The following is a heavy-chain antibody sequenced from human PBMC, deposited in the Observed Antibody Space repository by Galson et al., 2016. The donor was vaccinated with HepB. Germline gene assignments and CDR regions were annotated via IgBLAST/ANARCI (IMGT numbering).Heavy chain of an antibody. V-gene: IGHV3-64*04. Sequence: SLRLSCAASGFTFSSYAMHWVRQAPGKGLEYVSAISSNGGSTYYADSVKGRFTISRENAKNSLYLQMNSLRDEDTAVYYCARDGGGTGGYYYYAMDVWGQGTTVTVSS. CDR1: GFTFSSYA. CDR2: ISSNGGST. J-gene: IGHJ6*02. CDR3: ARDGGGTGGYYYYAMDV. D-gene: IGHD1-14*01.